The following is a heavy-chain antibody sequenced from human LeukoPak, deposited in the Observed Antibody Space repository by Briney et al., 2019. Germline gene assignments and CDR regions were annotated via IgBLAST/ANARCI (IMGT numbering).Heavy chain of an antibody. V-gene: IGHV4-39*07. Sequence: PSETLSLTCTVSGGSISSSSYYWGWIRQPPGKGLEWIGSIYYSGSTYYNPSLKSRVTISVDTSKNQFSLKLSSVTAADTAVYYCARGFVDIVATDAFDIWGQGTMVTVSS. CDR2: IYYSGST. CDR3: ARGFVDIVATDAFDI. CDR1: GGSISSSSYY. J-gene: IGHJ3*02. D-gene: IGHD5-12*01.